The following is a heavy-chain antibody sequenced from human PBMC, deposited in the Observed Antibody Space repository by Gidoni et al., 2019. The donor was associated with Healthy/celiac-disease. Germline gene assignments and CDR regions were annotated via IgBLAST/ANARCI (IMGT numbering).Heavy chain of an antibody. CDR3: AKYPPTKYSSGWSFVQH. Sequence: EVQLLESGGGLVQPGGSLRLSCAASGFTFSSYAMSWVRQAPGKGLEWVSAISGSGGSTYYADSVKGRFTISRDNSKNTLYLQMNSLRAEDTAVYYCAKYPPTKYSSGWSFVQHWGQGTLVTVSS. CDR2: ISGSGGST. V-gene: IGHV3-23*01. J-gene: IGHJ1*01. D-gene: IGHD6-19*01. CDR1: GFTFSSYA.